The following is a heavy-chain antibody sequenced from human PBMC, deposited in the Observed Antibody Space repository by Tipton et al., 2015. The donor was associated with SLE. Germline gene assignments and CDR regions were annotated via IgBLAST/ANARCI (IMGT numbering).Heavy chain of an antibody. J-gene: IGHJ5*02. D-gene: IGHD4-23*01. CDR1: GGAFRDYY. Sequence: TLSLTCAFFGGAFRDYYWSWIRQTPGKGLEWIGDINHIGSTNYNPSLKSRATISVDVSKNQFSLKLTSVTAADTAVYYCAKGRNSLDPWGQGTLVSVSS. V-gene: IGHV4-34*01. CDR2: INHIGST. CDR3: AKGRNSLDP.